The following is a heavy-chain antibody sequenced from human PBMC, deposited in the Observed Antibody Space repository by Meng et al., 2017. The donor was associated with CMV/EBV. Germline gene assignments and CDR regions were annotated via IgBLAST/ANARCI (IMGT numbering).Heavy chain of an antibody. CDR2: IIPMRATT. Sequence: SVKVSCKASGDTRSKYVTSWVRQAPGQGLEWMGGIIPMRATTNYAQTFQGRVTITADKSTATVYMELSSLRSEDTAVYFCVGSEEFYHFRSGWEWYYHYGLDVWGPGTTVTVSS. CDR3: VGSEEFYHFRSGWEWYYHYGLDV. D-gene: IGHD3-3*01. V-gene: IGHV1-69*10. CDR1: GDTRSKYV. J-gene: IGHJ6*02.